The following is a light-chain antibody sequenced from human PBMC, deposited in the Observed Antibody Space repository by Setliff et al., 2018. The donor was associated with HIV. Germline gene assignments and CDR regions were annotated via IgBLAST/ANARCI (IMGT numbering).Light chain of an antibody. V-gene: IGLV2-14*01. CDR2: EVR. J-gene: IGLJ1*01. CDR3: SSYAITNTLP. CDR1: SSDVGGYNY. Sequence: SALGQPASVSGSPGQSITISCTGTSSDVGGYNYVSWYQQHPGKAPKLILYEVRNRPSGVSNRFSGSKSGNTASLTISGLQAEDEADYYCSSYAITNTLPFGTGTKVTVL.